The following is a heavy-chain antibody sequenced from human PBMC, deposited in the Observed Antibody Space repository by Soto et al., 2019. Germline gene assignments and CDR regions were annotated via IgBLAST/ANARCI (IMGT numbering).Heavy chain of an antibody. V-gene: IGHV5-51*01. CDR1: GYSFTSYW. CDR2: IYPGDSDT. CDR3: ARAEFRVYATSDWFDP. D-gene: IGHD2-8*01. Sequence: GESLKISCKGSGYSFTSYWIGWVRQMPGKGLEWMGIIYPGDSDTRYSPSFQGQVTISADKSISTAYLQWSSLKASDTAMYYCARAEFRVYATSDWFDPWGQGTLVTVSS. J-gene: IGHJ5*02.